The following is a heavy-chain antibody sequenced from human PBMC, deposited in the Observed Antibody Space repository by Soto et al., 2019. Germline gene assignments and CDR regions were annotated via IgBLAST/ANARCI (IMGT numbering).Heavy chain of an antibody. Sequence: QVQLVESGGGVVQPGWSLRLSCAASGFIFSSHGMHWVRQAPGKGLEWVAVISYDGSNKYYADSVKGRFTISRDNSKNTLYLQMNNLRAEDTAVYYCAKDYDDYSRYYYGMDVWGQGTTVTVSS. D-gene: IGHD4-4*01. CDR2: ISYDGSNK. J-gene: IGHJ6*02. CDR3: AKDYDDYSRYYYGMDV. CDR1: GFIFSSHG. V-gene: IGHV3-30*18.